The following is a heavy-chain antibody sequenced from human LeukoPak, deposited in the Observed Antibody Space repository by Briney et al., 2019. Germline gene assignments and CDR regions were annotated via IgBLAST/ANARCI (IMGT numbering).Heavy chain of an antibody. D-gene: IGHD3-3*01. J-gene: IGHJ3*02. V-gene: IGHV3-7*03. CDR3: ARDLRFLGPEAAFDI. CDR1: GFTFSSYW. CDR2: IKQDGSEK. Sequence: GGSLRLSCAASGFTFSSYWMSWVRQAPGKGLEWVANIKQDGSEKYYVDSVKGRFTNSRDNAKNSLYLQMNSLRAEDTAVYYCARDLRFLGPEAAFDIWGQGTMVTVSS.